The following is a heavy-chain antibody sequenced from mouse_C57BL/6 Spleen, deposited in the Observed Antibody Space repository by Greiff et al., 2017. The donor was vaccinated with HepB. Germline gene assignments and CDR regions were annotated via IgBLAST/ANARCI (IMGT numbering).Heavy chain of an antibody. D-gene: IGHD2-4*01. J-gene: IGHJ3*01. CDR2: INPSSGYT. CDR3: ARRLDYDYAWFAY. Sequence: QVQLQQSGAELARPGASVKMSCKASGYTFTSYTMHWVKQRPGQGLEWIGYINPSSGYTKYNQKFKDKATLTADKSSSTAYMQLSSLTSEDSAVYYCARRLDYDYAWFAYWGQGTLVTVSA. V-gene: IGHV1-4*01. CDR1: GYTFTSYT.